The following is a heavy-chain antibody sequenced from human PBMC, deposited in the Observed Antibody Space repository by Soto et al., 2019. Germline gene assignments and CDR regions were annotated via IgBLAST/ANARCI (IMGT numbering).Heavy chain of an antibody. CDR2: ISYDGSNK. J-gene: IGHJ6*02. D-gene: IGHD1-7*01. CDR1: GFTFSSYG. Sequence: QVQLVESGGGVVQPGRSLRLSCAASGFTFSSYGMHWVRQAPGKGLEWVAVISYDGSNKYYADSVKGRFTISRDNSKNTLYLQMNSLRAEDTAVYYCAKDWNLSGYYYYGMDVWGQGTTVTVSS. CDR3: AKDWNLSGYYYYGMDV. V-gene: IGHV3-30*18.